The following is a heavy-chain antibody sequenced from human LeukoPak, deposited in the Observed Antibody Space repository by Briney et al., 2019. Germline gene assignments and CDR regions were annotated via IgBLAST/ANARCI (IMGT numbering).Heavy chain of an antibody. Sequence: SETLSLTCTVSGGSISSSSYYWGWIRQPPGKGLEWIGSIYYSGSTYYNPSLKSRITISVDTSKNQFSLKLSSVTAADTAVYYCARSYYDFWSGYYLFDYWGQGTLVTVSS. J-gene: IGHJ4*02. D-gene: IGHD3-3*01. V-gene: IGHV4-39*01. CDR3: ARSYYDFWSGYYLFDY. CDR2: IYYSGST. CDR1: GGSISSSSYY.